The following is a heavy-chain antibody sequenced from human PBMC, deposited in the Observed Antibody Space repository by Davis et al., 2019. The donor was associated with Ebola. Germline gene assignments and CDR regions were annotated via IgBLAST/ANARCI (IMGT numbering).Heavy chain of an antibody. CDR2: ISSSSSTI. V-gene: IGHV3-48*02. CDR3: ARGYYGSGSYPDDY. CDR1: GFTFSSYS. J-gene: IGHJ4*02. Sequence: GESLKISCAASGFTFSSYSMNWVRQAPGKGLEWVSYISSSSSTIYYADSVKGRFTISRDNAKNSLYLQMNSLRDEDTAVYYCARGYYGSGSYPDDYWGQGTLVTVSS. D-gene: IGHD3-10*01.